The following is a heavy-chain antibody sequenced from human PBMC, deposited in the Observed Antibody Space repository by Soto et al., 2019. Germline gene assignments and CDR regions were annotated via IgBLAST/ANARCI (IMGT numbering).Heavy chain of an antibody. V-gene: IGHV4-30-4*01. J-gene: IGHJ5*02. Sequence: QVQLQESGPGLVKPSQTLSLTCTVSGGSISSSEYYWSWIRQPPGKGLEWIGCIYYSGRSYYSPSLEGRVTISLNTSKNQCSLKLSSVTAADTAVYYCARDRTYSSGWFDPWGQGTLVTVTS. CDR2: IYYSGRS. CDR1: GGSISSSEYY. CDR3: ARDRTYSSGWFDP. D-gene: IGHD6-19*01.